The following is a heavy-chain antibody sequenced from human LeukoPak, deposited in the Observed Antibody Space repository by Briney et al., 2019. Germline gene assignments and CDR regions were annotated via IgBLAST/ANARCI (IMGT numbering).Heavy chain of an antibody. CDR3: ARGRYCTATTCDAGGDAFDI. J-gene: IGHJ3*02. V-gene: IGHV4-4*07. CDR2: IYPRGST. Sequence: SETLSLTCTVSDGSISSYYWSWIRQPAGKGLEWIGRIYPRGSTTYSSSLKSRVTMSADTSKNHFSLNLTSLTAADTAVYYCARGRYCTATTCDAGGDAFDIWGQGTMVTVSS. CDR1: DGSISSYY. D-gene: IGHD2-2*01.